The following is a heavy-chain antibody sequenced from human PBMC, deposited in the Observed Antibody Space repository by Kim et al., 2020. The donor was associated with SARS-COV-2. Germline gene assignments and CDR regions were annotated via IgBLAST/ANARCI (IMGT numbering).Heavy chain of an antibody. Sequence: GGSLRLSCAASGFTFSSYEMNWVRQAPGKGLEGVSYINSSGSTIYYADSVKSRFTISRDNAKNSLYLQMNSLRAEDTAVYYCERDEICSGGSCYYYYGMEVSGQGTTVTVSS. D-gene: IGHD2-15*01. V-gene: IGHV3-48*03. CDR2: INSSGSTI. CDR3: ERDEICSGGSCYYYYGMEV. J-gene: IGHJ6*02. CDR1: GFTFSSYE.